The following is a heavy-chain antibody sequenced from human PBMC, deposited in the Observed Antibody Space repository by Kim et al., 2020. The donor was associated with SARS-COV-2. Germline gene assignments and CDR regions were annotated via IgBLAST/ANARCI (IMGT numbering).Heavy chain of an antibody. CDR3: ARWDAPGKGVRDF. CDR1: GGSISNYY. Sequence: SETLSLTCTVSGGSISNYYWNWIRQPPGKGLEWIGYIYYSGLTNYNPSLKSRITISVDTSKNQFSLNLSSVTAADMAVYYCARWDAPGKGVRDFWGQGTMVPVSS. V-gene: IGHV4-59*13. D-gene: IGHD1-26*01. J-gene: IGHJ3*01. CDR2: IYYSGLT.